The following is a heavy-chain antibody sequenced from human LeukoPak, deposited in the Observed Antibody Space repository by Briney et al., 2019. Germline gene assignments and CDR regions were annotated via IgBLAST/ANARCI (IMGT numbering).Heavy chain of an antibody. D-gene: IGHD6-19*01. J-gene: IGHJ6*02. CDR2: ISSSSTI. Sequence: PGGSLRLSCAASGFTLSSYSMNWVRQAPGKGLEWVSYISSSSTIYYADSVKGRFTISRDNAKNSLYLQMNSLRDEDTAVYYCARDLVALAEDYYYGMDVWGQGTTVTVSS. CDR3: ARDLVALAEDYYYGMDV. CDR1: GFTLSSYS. V-gene: IGHV3-48*02.